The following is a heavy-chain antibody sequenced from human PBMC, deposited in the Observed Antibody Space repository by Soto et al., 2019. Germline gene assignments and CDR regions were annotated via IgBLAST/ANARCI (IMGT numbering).Heavy chain of an antibody. CDR2: ISAYNGNT. V-gene: IGHV1-18*01. J-gene: IGHJ6*02. Sequence: QVQLVQSGAEVKKPGASVKVSCKASGYTFTSYGISWVRQAPGQGLEWMGWISAYNGNTNYAQKLQGRVTMTTDTATSTAYMELRSRRSDDTAVYYCARDCSGGSCYAVDYYYYGMDVWGQGTTVTVSS. D-gene: IGHD2-15*01. CDR3: ARDCSGGSCYAVDYYYYGMDV. CDR1: GYTFTSYG.